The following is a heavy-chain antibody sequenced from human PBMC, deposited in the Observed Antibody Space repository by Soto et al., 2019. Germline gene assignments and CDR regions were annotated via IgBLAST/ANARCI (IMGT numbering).Heavy chain of an antibody. CDR3: ARFNRDWNDVRDAFDI. CDR2: IYSGGST. CDR1: GFTVSSNY. D-gene: IGHD1-1*01. J-gene: IGHJ3*02. V-gene: IGHV3-53*04. Sequence: QLGGSLRLSCAASGFTVSSNYMSWVRQAPGKGLEWVSVIYSGGSTYYADSVKGRFTISRHNSKNTLYLQMNSLRAEDTAVYYCARFNRDWNDVRDAFDIWGQGTMVTVSS.